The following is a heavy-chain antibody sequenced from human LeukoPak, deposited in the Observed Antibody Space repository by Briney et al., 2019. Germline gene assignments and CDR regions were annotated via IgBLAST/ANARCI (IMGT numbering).Heavy chain of an antibody. CDR3: ARVRYYGSGSYRYYMDV. J-gene: IGHJ6*03. CDR2: IYYSGST. CDR1: GGSISSSSYY. Sequence: SETLSLTCTVSGGSISSSSYYWGWIRQPPGKGLEWIGSIYYSGSTYYNPSLKSRVTISVDTSKNQFSLKLSSVTAADTAVYYCARVRYYGSGSYRYYMDVWGKGTTVTVSS. V-gene: IGHV4-39*07. D-gene: IGHD3-10*01.